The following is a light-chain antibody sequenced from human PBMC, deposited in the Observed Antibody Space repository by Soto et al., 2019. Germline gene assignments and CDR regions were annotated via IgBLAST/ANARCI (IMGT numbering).Light chain of an antibody. CDR2: EVS. CDR1: SSDVGGYNY. CDR3: SSYTSSSTLGV. V-gene: IGLV2-14*01. Sequence: QSALTQPASVSGSPGQSITISCTGTSSDVGGYNYVSWYQQHPGKAPKLMIYEVSNRPSGVSNRFSGSKSGKTASLTISGRQAEDEADYYCSSYTSSSTLGVFGGGTKRTVL. J-gene: IGLJ2*01.